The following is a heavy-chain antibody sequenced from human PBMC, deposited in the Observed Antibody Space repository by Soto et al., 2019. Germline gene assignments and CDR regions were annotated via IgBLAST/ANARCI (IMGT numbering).Heavy chain of an antibody. CDR2: IWYDGSNK. D-gene: IGHD1-26*01. V-gene: IGHV3-33*01. CDR3: ARDTRLIVGATLYYYYYYGMDV. Sequence: PGGSLRLSCAASGFTFSSYGMHWVRQAPGKGLEWVAVIWYDGSNKYYADSVKGRFTISRDNSKNTLYLQMNSLRAEDTAVYYCARDTRLIVGATLYYYYYYGMDVWGQGTTVTVSS. CDR1: GFTFSSYG. J-gene: IGHJ6*02.